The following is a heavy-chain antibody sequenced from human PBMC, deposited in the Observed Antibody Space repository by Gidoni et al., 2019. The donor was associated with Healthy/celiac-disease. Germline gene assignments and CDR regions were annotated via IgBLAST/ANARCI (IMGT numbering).Heavy chain of an antibody. J-gene: IGHJ4*02. CDR2: IWYDGSNK. V-gene: IGHV3-33*01. D-gene: IGHD3-16*01. Sequence: QVQLVESGGGVVQPGRSLRLSCAASGFTFSSYGMHWVRQAPGKGLEWVAVIWYDGSNKYYAASVKGRFTIARDNSKNTLYLQMNSLRAEDTAVYYCARDHRGSYDYDFPGPPDYWGQGTLVTVSS. CDR1: GFTFSSYG. CDR3: ARDHRGSYDYDFPGPPDY.